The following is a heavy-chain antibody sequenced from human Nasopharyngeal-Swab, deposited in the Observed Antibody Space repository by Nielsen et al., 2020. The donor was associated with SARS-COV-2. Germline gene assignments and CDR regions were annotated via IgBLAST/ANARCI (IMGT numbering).Heavy chain of an antibody. CDR3: ARDTPVRGQSRDRVYYDFWSGPTPFDY. V-gene: IGHV3-30*03. Sequence: GESLKISCAASGFTFSSYGMHWVRQAPGKGLEWVAVISYDGSNKYYADSVKGRFTISRDNSKNTLYLQMNSLRAEDTAVYYRARDTPVRGQSRDRVYYDFWSGPTPFDYWGQGTLVTVSS. J-gene: IGHJ4*02. CDR1: GFTFSSYG. CDR2: ISYDGSNK. D-gene: IGHD3-3*01.